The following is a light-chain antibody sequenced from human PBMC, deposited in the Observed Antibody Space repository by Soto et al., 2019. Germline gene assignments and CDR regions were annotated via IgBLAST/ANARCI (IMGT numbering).Light chain of an antibody. CDR3: QQYGSSPLMYT. J-gene: IGKJ2*01. V-gene: IGKV3-20*01. CDR2: GAS. CDR1: QSVTSTY. Sequence: ENVLTQSPGTLSLSPGERATLSYRAGQSVTSTYLAWYQHKPGQAPRLLIYGASSRATGIPDRFSGSGSGTDFTLTISRLEPEDFAVYYCQQYGSSPLMYTFGQGTKLELK.